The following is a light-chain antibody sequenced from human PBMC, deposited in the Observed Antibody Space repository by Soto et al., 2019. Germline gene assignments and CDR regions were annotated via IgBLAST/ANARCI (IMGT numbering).Light chain of an antibody. CDR3: QSYDSSLSVV. CDR1: SSNIGAGYD. V-gene: IGLV1-40*01. CDR2: GNS. Sequence: QSVLTQPPSVSGAPGQRVTLSCTGSSSNIGAGYDVHWYQQLPGTAPKLLIYGNSNRPSGVPDRFSRSKSGISASLAITGLQDEDEADYYCQSYDSSLSVVFGGGTKVTVL. J-gene: IGLJ2*01.